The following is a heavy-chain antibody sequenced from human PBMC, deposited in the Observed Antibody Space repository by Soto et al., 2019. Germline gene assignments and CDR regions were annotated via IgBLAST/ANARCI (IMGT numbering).Heavy chain of an antibody. CDR3: ARTYNNFFDY. CDR2: IYHSGST. J-gene: IGHJ4*02. D-gene: IGHD1-1*01. Sequence: PSETLSLTCAVSGGSISRGNWWSWVRQSQGKGLEWIGEIYHSGSTNYNPSLESRVSISVDKSNNQFSLKLTSVTAADTAVYYCARTYNNFFDYWGQGTLVTVS. V-gene: IGHV4-4*02. CDR1: GGSISRGNW.